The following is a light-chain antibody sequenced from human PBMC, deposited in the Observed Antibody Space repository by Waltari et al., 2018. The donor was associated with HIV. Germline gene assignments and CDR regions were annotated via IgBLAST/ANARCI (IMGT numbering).Light chain of an antibody. J-gene: IGKJ4*01. CDR3: RQGRHRPLT. CDR2: KVS. CDR1: QSLAHSDGNTY. V-gene: IGKV2-30*02. Sequence: DVALTQSPLSLAVTPGQPASISCKSSQSLAHSDGNTYLTWFQQRPGHSPRRLIYKVSQRDAGVPDRFSGSGSGTYFTLKISRVEAEAVGVYYCRQGRHRPLTFGAGTKVEIK.